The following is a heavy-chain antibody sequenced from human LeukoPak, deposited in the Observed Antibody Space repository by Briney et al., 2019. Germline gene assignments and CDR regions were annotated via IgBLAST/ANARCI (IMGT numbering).Heavy chain of an antibody. D-gene: IGHD1-1*01. CDR1: GFTFSSYD. CDR3: ARDWKTNSFDY. V-gene: IGHV3-33*08. Sequence: GGSLRLSCAASGFTFSSYDMNWVRQAPGKGLEWVAFIYYDGSNIYYADYVKGRFTISRDISKNTLYLQMDSLRAEDTAIYYCARDWKTNSFDYWGQGTLVTVSS. J-gene: IGHJ4*02. CDR2: IYYDGSNI.